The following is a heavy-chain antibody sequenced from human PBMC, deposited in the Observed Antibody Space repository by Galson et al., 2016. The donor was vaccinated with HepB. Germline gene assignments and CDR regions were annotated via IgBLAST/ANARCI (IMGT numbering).Heavy chain of an antibody. J-gene: IGHJ3*02. CDR1: GASVSTGNYY. V-gene: IGHV4-61*01. D-gene: IGHD1-14*01. Sequence: SETLSLTCPVSGASVSTGNYYWSWIRQPPGKRLEWIGHIYFSGSTKYNPSLMSRVTISLDTSKNEFSLKLRSVTAADTAMYYCTRGTGLDAFHIWGQGTIVTVSS. CDR2: IYFSGST. CDR3: TRGTGLDAFHI.